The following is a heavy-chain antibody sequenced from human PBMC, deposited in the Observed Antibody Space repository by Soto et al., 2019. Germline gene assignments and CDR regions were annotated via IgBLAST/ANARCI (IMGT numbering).Heavy chain of an antibody. CDR2: IDPSDSYT. J-gene: IGHJ4*02. D-gene: IGHD1-7*01. CDR3: AIRTPSKDS. V-gene: IGHV5-10-1*01. CDR1: GYSFTNYW. Sequence: PGESLKISCKGSGYSFTNYWINWVRQMSGKGLEWMGRIDPSDSYTNYSPSFQGHVTISVDKSITTAYLQWSSLQASDTAMYYCAIRTPSKDSWGQGTLVTVSS.